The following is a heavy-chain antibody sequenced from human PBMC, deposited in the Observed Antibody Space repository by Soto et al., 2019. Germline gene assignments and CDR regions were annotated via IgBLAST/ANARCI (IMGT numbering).Heavy chain of an antibody. Sequence: SETLSLTCAVYGGSFSGYYWSWIRQPPGKGLEWIGEINHSGSTNYNPSLKSRVTISVDTSKNQFSLKLSSVTAADTAVYYCARVRITIFGVVKHYFDYWGQGTLVTAPQ. J-gene: IGHJ4*02. D-gene: IGHD3-3*01. CDR2: INHSGST. V-gene: IGHV4-34*01. CDR1: GGSFSGYY. CDR3: ARVRITIFGVVKHYFDY.